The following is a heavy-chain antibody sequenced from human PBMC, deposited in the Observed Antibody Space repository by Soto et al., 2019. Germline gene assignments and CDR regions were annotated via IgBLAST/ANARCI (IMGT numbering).Heavy chain of an antibody. D-gene: IGHD6-19*01. CDR3: AIPVAGTTDY. CDR1: GFSLSDHF. CDR2: IRDKPNSYST. J-gene: IGHJ4*02. V-gene: IGHV3-72*01. Sequence: EVQLVESGGGLVQPGGSLRLACVVSGFSLSDHFMEWVRQAPGKGLEWVGRIRDKPNSYSTDYGASVKGRFTMSRDDSKNSAFLKMTSLKAEDTAVYYCAIPVAGTTDYWGQGTLVTVSS.